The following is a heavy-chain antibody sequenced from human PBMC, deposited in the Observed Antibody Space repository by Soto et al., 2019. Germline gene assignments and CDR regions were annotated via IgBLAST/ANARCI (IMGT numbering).Heavy chain of an antibody. V-gene: IGHV3-53*01. Sequence: EVQLVESGGGLIQPGGSLRLSCAASGFTVSSNYMSWIRQAPRKGLEWVSVIYSGGTTYYADSVKGRFNISRDNSKNTLYLQMNNLRAEDTAVYYCARSAPVLSGSVAFDIWGQGTVVTVSS. D-gene: IGHD3-3*01. CDR3: ARSAPVLSGSVAFDI. J-gene: IGHJ3*02. CDR1: GFTVSSNY. CDR2: IYSGGTT.